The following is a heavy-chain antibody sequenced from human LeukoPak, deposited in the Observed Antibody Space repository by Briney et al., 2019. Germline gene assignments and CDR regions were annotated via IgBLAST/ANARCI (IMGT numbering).Heavy chain of an antibody. CDR3: TRGISDD. J-gene: IGHJ4*02. CDR1: GYTFTSYD. Sequence: EASVRVSCKASGYTFTSYDINWVRQATGQGLEWMGWMNPNSGNTGYAQKFQGRVTTTRDTSINTAYMELNSLRSEDTAVYYCTRGISDDWGQGTLVAVSS. CDR2: MNPNSGNT. V-gene: IGHV1-8*01.